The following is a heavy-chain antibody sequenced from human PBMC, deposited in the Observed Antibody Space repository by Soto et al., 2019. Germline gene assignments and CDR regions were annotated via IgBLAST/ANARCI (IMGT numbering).Heavy chain of an antibody. V-gene: IGHV3-23*01. J-gene: IGHJ4*02. Sequence: GGSLRLSCAASGFTFSSYAMSWVRQAPGKGLEWVSAISGSGGSTYYADSVKGRFTISRDNSKNTLYLQMNSLRAEDTAVYYCAKAADRYCSGGSCYKKVRLGELYLCDYWGQGTLVTVSS. CDR1: GFTFSSYA. CDR2: ISGSGGST. CDR3: AKAADRYCSGGSCYKKVRLGELYLCDY. D-gene: IGHD2-15*01.